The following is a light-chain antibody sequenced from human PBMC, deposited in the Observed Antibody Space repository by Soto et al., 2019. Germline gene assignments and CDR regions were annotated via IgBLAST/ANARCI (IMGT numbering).Light chain of an antibody. CDR1: QSISSW. CDR2: KAS. V-gene: IGKV1-5*03. J-gene: IGKJ2*01. Sequence: DIQRTQSPSTLSASVGDRVTITCRDSQSISSWLAWYQQKPGKAPKLLIYKASSLESGVPPRFSGSGSGTEFPLTISSLQPEDFATYYFQQYNSYPYTFGQGTKLEIK. CDR3: QQYNSYPYT.